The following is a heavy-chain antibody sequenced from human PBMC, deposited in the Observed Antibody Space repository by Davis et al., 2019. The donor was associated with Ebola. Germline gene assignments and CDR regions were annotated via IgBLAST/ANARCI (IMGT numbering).Heavy chain of an antibody. CDR3: ARRILGFDL. CDR1: GYGFDTYW. V-gene: IGHV5-51*01. D-gene: IGHD3-16*01. CDR2: IYPDDSDA. Sequence: GESLKISCEASGYGFDTYWLAWVRQMPGKGLEWMGIIYPDDSDARYSPSFQGQVTMSVDKSLKTAYLQWSDLKASDSAIYYCARRILGFDLWGQGTLVSVSS. J-gene: IGHJ4*02.